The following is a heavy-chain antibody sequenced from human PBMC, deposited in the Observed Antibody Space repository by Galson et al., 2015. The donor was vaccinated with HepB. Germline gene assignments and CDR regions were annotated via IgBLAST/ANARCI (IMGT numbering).Heavy chain of an antibody. CDR3: ARGDFWSGFIDY. Sequence: PALVKPTQTLTLTCTFSGFSLSTSGMRVSWMRQPPGKALEWLARIDWDDGKFYSTSLKTRLTISKDTAKNQVVLTMTNMDPVDTATYYCARGDFWSGFIDYWGQGTLVTVSS. V-gene: IGHV2-70*04. CDR2: IDWDDGK. D-gene: IGHD3-3*01. CDR1: GFSLSTSGMR. J-gene: IGHJ4*02.